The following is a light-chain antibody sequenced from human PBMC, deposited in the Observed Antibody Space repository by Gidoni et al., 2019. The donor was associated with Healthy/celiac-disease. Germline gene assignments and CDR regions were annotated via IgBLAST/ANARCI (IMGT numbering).Light chain of an antibody. Sequence: QSTLSQPRPVSGSPGQTVTISCTGTSSDVGGYNYVSWYQQHPGKAPKLMIYDFSNRPSGVLDRFSGSKSGNTASLPISGLQADDEADYYCCSYAGSYTWVFGGGTKLTVL. CDR2: DFS. J-gene: IGLJ3*02. V-gene: IGLV2-11*01. CDR1: SSDVGGYNY. CDR3: CSYAGSYTWV.